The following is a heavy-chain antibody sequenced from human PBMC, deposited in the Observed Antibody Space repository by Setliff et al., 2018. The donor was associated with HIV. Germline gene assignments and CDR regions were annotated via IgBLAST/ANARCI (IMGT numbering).Heavy chain of an antibody. CDR3: ARVSSGDYYSEHYFYIDV. CDR2: IYYIGTT. CDR1: GGSINNYY. Sequence: PSETLSLTCTVSGGSINNYYWSWVRQTPGKGLEWIGHIYYIGTTYYNPSLKSRVMISVDTSKNEFSLRLTSVAAADTAMYFCARVSSGDYYSEHYFYIDVWGKGTTVTVSS. J-gene: IGHJ6*03. D-gene: IGHD1-26*01. V-gene: IGHV4-59*01.